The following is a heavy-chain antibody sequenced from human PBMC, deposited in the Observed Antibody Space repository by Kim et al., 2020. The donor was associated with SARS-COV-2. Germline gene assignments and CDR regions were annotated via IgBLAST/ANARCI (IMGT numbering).Heavy chain of an antibody. D-gene: IGHD3-16*01. J-gene: IGHJ4*02. CDR3: ARDLAFLGYFDY. CDR2: IIPIFGTA. CDR1: GGTFSSYA. Sequence: SVKVSCKASGGTFSSYAISWVRQAPGQGLEWMGGIIPIFGTANYAQKFQGRVTITADKSTSTAYMELSSLRSEDTAVYYCARDLAFLGYFDYWGQGTLVTVSS. V-gene: IGHV1-69*06.